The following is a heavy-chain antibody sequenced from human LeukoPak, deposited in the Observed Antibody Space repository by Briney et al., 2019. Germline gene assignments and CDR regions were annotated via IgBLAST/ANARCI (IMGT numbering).Heavy chain of an antibody. J-gene: IGHJ4*03. V-gene: IGHV4-59*01. Sequence: SESLSPTCTVSGGSMNNDYWSWVRQPPGKGLEWIGYLSYSGTTKYNPSFKSRVTISVDTSKNLFSLKLTSVTAADTAVYYCERDPVDWGQGTLVIVSS. CDR2: LSYSGTT. CDR1: GGSMNNDY. CDR3: ERDPVD.